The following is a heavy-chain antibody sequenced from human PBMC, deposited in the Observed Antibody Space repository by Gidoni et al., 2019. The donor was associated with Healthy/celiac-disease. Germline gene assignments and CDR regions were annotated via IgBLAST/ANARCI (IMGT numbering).Heavy chain of an antibody. V-gene: IGHV3-30-3*01. D-gene: IGHD3-10*01. CDR2: ISYDGSNK. CDR1: GFTFSSYA. CDR3: ARDGSPLANYFDY. Sequence: QVQLVESGGGVVQPGRSLRLSCAASGFTFSSYAMHWVRQAPGKGLEWVAVISYDGSNKYYADSVKGRFTISRDNSKNTLYLQMNSLRAEDTAVYYCARDGSPLANYFDYWGQGTLVTVSS. J-gene: IGHJ4*02.